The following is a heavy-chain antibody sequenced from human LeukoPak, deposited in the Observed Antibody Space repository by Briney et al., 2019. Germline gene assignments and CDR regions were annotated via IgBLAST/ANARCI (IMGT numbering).Heavy chain of an antibody. CDR1: GFTFSSNG. J-gene: IGHJ4*02. V-gene: IGHV3-33*06. D-gene: IGHD2-15*01. Sequence: GGSLRLSCAASGFTFSSNGMLWARQAPGKGLEWVALIWYDGSNKYYADSVKGRFTVSRDNSKSTLYLQMNSLRAEDTAVYYCAKDHLYCSGGSCYGDYWGQGTLVTVSS. CDR3: AKDHLYCSGGSCYGDY. CDR2: IWYDGSNK.